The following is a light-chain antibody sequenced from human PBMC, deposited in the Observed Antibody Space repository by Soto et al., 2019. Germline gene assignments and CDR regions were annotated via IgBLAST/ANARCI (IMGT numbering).Light chain of an antibody. CDR1: QSVSNSY. V-gene: IGKV3D-7*01. J-gene: IGKJ1*01. CDR3: QQAYSLWT. Sequence: EIVLTQSPGTLSLSPGERATLSCRASQSVSNSYLAWYQQKPGQAPSLLIYGASTRATGTPARFSGSGSGTDFTLNMSSMQSEDFATYYCQQAYSLWTFGQGTKGDIK. CDR2: GAS.